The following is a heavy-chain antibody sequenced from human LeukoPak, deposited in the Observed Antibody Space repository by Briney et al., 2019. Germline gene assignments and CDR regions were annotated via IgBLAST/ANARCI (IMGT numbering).Heavy chain of an antibody. V-gene: IGHV3-23*01. CDR2: INGGGGLT. D-gene: IGHD2-8*02. CDR3: AKSGGGDCTGDYCINWFDP. CDR1: GFTFSSYG. Sequence: PGGSLRLSCAASGFTFSSYGMHWVRQAPGKGLEWVSAINGGGGLTYYADSVKGRFTISRDNSKNTLYLQMNSLRAEDTAVYYCAKSGGGDCTGDYCINWFDPWGQGTLVTVSS. J-gene: IGHJ5*02.